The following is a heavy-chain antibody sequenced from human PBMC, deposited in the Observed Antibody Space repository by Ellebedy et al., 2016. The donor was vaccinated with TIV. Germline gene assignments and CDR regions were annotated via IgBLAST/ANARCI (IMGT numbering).Heavy chain of an antibody. CDR3: AREPRGRIASDFGMDV. J-gene: IGHJ6*02. V-gene: IGHV3-30-3*01. CDR1: GFTFSSYA. CDR2: ISYDGSNK. D-gene: IGHD2-21*01. Sequence: GGSLRLSCAASGFTFSSYAMHWVRQAPGKGLEWVAVISYDGSNKYYADSVKGRFTISRDNSKNTLYLQMNSLRAEDTAVYYCAREPRGRIASDFGMDVWGQGTTV.